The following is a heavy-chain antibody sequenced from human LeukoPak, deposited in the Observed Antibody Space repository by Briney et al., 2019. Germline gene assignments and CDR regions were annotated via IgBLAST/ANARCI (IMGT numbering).Heavy chain of an antibody. D-gene: IGHD3-22*01. CDR2: LNPQTGDT. CDR1: GYAFSAYY. J-gene: IGHJ4*02. CDR3: ARWSTDSSGYYYRY. Sequence: GASVKVSCKASGYAFSAYYMHWVRQAPGQGLEWMGWLNPQTGDTHFAQKFQGRVTFTRDTSISTAYMAMSRLRSDDTAVYYCARWSTDSSGYYYRYWGQGTLVTVSS. V-gene: IGHV1-2*02.